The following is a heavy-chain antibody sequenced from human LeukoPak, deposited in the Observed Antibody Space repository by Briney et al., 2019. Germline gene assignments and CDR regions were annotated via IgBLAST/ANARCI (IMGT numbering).Heavy chain of an antibody. D-gene: IGHD6-19*01. CDR2: IHHSGST. J-gene: IGHJ4*02. V-gene: IGHV4-4*02. CDR3: ARDLGFSSGWLVDY. Sequence: SGTLSLTCAVSGGSITSNNWWSWVRPPPGKGLEWIGEIHHSGSTNYNPSLKSRVTMSVDKSKNQFSLKLSSVTAADTAVYYCARDLGFSSGWLVDYWGQGTLVTVSS. CDR1: GGSITSNNW.